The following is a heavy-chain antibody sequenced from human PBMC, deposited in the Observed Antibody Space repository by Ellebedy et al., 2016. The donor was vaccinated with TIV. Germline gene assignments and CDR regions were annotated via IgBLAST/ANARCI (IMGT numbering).Heavy chain of an antibody. CDR3: ARDEGAMGVFDY. V-gene: IGHV1-69*04. CDR2: IIPVLGTT. J-gene: IGHJ4*02. Sequence: AASVKVSCKASGGTFSNYAISWVRQAPGQGLEWMGRIIPVLGTTNYAQKFQGRVTIAADKSTSTAYMELSSLTSKDTAVYYCARDEGAMGVFDYWGQGTLVTVSS. CDR1: GGTFSNYA. D-gene: IGHD1-26*01.